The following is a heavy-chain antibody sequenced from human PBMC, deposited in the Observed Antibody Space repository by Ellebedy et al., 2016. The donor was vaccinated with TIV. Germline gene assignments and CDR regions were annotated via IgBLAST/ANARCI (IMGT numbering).Heavy chain of an antibody. CDR2: IWYDGSNK. J-gene: IGHJ4*02. CDR3: AKTPYGCSGGSCYSNSYFDY. V-gene: IGHV3-30*02. Sequence: GGSLRLSXAASGFTFSNYPMSWVRQAPGKGLEWVAVIWYDGSNKYYADSVKGRFTISRDNSKNTLYLQMNSLRAEDTAVYYCAKTPYGCSGGSCYSNSYFDYWGQGTLVTVSS. CDR1: GFTFSNYP. D-gene: IGHD2-15*01.